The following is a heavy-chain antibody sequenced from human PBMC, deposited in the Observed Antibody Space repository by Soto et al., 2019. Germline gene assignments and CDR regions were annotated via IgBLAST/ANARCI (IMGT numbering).Heavy chain of an antibody. CDR2: INHSGST. CDR1: GGSFSGYY. CDR3: ARGDCSSTSCYTLDWFDP. Sequence: SETLSLTCAVYGGSFSGYYWIWIRQPPGKGLEWIGEINHSGSTNYNPSLKSRVTISVDTSKNQFSLKLSSVTAADTAVYYCARGDCSSTSCYTLDWFDPWGQGTLVTVSS. J-gene: IGHJ5*02. V-gene: IGHV4-34*01. D-gene: IGHD2-2*02.